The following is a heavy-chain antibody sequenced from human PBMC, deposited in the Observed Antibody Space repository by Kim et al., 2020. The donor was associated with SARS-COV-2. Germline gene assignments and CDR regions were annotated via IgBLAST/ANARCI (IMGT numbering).Heavy chain of an antibody. Sequence: SVKVSCKASGGTFSSYAISWVRQAPGQGLEWMGGIIPIFGTANYAQKFQGRVTITADESTSTAYMELSSLRSEDTAVYYCARGYCSGGSCYSGYYWGQGTLVTVSS. CDR3: ARGYCSGGSCYSGYY. CDR1: GGTFSSYA. D-gene: IGHD2-15*01. CDR2: IIPIFGTA. J-gene: IGHJ4*02. V-gene: IGHV1-69*13.